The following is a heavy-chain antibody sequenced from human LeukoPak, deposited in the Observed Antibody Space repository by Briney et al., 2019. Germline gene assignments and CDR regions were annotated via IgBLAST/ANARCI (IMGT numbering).Heavy chain of an antibody. J-gene: IGHJ4*02. D-gene: IGHD3-3*01. CDR3: TTWGPWSHFDY. CDR1: EFAFSNYW. V-gene: IGHV3-7*01. Sequence: GESLKISCAASEFAFSNYWMSWVRQAPGKGLEWVANIKEDGTEKNYVGSVKGRFTISRDNAKNSLYLQMNSLRAEDTAVYYCTTWGPWSHFDYWGQGTLVTVSS. CDR2: IKEDGTEK.